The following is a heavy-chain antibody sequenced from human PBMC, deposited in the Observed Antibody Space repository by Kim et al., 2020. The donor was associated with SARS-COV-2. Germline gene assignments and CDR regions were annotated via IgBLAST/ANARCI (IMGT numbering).Heavy chain of an antibody. CDR1: GFTFSSYA. D-gene: IGHD3-10*01. CDR3: AKAGHYYGSGSYTLFDY. Sequence: GGSLRLSCAASGFTFSSYAMSWVRQAPGKGLEWVSAISGSGGSTYYADSVKGRFTISRDNSKNTLYLQMNSLRAEDTAVYYCAKAGHYYGSGSYTLFDYWGQGTLVTVSS. CDR2: ISGSGGST. J-gene: IGHJ4*02. V-gene: IGHV3-23*01.